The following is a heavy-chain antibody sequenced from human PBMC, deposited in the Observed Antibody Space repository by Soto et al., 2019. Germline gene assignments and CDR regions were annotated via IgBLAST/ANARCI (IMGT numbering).Heavy chain of an antibody. CDR1: GGSISSGDYY. Sequence: SSETLSLTCTVSGGSISSGDYYWSWIRQPPGKGLEWIGYIYYSGSTYYNPSLKSRVTISVDTSKSQFSLKLSSVTAADTAVYYCARIKRAYYCGMDVWGQGTTVTVSS. CDR3: ARIKRAYYCGMDV. V-gene: IGHV4-30-4*01. CDR2: IYYSGST. J-gene: IGHJ6*02.